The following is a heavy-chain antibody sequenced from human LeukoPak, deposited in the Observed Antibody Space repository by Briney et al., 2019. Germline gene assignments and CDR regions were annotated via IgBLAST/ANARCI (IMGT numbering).Heavy chain of an antibody. CDR3: ARDQGGNYYGSGSYNWFDP. CDR1: GGSISSYY. V-gene: IGHV4-59*12. Sequence: SETLSLTCTVSGGSISSYYWSWIRQPPGKGLEWIGYIYYSGSTNYNPSLKSRVTISVDKSKNQFSLKLSSVTATDTAVYYCARDQGGNYYGSGSYNWFDPWGQGTLVTVSS. D-gene: IGHD3-10*01. J-gene: IGHJ5*02. CDR2: IYYSGST.